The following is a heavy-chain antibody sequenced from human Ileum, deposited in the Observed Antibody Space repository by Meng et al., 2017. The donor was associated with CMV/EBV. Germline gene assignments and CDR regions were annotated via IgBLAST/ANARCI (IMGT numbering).Heavy chain of an antibody. V-gene: IGHV3-23*01. CDR1: GFTFRSYA. CDR2: ISSSGGST. Sequence: GESLKISCAASGFTFRSYAMSCVRQAPGKGLEWVSAISSSGGSTYYADSVKGRFTIFRDNSKNTLYLQMNSLRAEDTAVYYCAKDGSAIFGVVLIYYYYGMDVWGQGTTVTVSS. D-gene: IGHD3-3*01. J-gene: IGHJ6*02. CDR3: AKDGSAIFGVVLIYYYYGMDV.